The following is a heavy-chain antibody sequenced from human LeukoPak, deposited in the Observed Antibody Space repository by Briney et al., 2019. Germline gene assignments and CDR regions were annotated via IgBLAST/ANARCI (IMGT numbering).Heavy chain of an antibody. V-gene: IGHV4-34*01. J-gene: IGHJ5*02. CDR3: ARHDGSARFDP. Sequence: PGGSLRLSCAASGFTFSSYGIHWVRQAPGKGLEWIGEINHSGSTNYNPSLKSRVTISVDTSKNQFSLKLSSVTAADTAVYYCARHDGSARFDPWGQGTLVTVSS. D-gene: IGHD3-10*01. CDR1: GFTFSSYG. CDR2: INHSGST.